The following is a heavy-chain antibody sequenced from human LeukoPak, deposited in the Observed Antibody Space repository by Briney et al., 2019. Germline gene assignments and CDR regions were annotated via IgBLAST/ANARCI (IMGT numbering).Heavy chain of an antibody. Sequence: GGSLRLSCAASGFTFGDYAMSWVRQAPGKGLEWVGFIRTEDYDGATDYGASVQGRFTISRDDSKNISYLQMNSLNTEDTGIYFCTRIFGYYYFYMDVWGKGTTVIVSS. V-gene: IGHV3-49*04. CDR3: TRIFGYYYFYMDV. CDR2: IRTEDYDGAT. CDR1: GFTFGDYA. J-gene: IGHJ6*03. D-gene: IGHD3-16*01.